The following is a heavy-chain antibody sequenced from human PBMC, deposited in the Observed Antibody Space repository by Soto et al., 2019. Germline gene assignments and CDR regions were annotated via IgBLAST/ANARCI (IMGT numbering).Heavy chain of an antibody. V-gene: IGHV3-30-3*01. CDR2: ISYDGSNK. CDR3: AREDYDSSGLDY. CDR1: GFTFSSYA. J-gene: IGHJ4*03. Sequence: QVQLVESGGGVVQPGRSLRLSCAASGFTFSSYAMHWVRQAPGKGLEWVAVISYDGSNKYYADSVKGRFTISRDNSKNTLYLQMNSLRAEDTAVYYCAREDYDSSGLDYWGQGTTVTVSS. D-gene: IGHD3-22*01.